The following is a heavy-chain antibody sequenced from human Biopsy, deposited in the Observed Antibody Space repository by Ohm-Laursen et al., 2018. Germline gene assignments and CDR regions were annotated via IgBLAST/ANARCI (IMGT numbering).Heavy chain of an antibody. CDR1: GNTFATYH. Sequence: GASVKVSCKASGNTFATYHIHWVRQAPGQGLEWMGVISTSGATTYFSQKFQGRITMTRDTSTGTVYMDLNSLGSEDTAVYYCARAGVGSDGPGPYYYGMDVWGPGTTVTVSS. D-gene: IGHD5-24*01. V-gene: IGHV1-46*01. CDR3: ARAGVGSDGPGPYYYGMDV. CDR2: ISTSGATT. J-gene: IGHJ6*02.